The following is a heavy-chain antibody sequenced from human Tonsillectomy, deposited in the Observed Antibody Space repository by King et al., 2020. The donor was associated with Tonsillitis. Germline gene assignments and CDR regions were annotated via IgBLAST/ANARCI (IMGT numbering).Heavy chain of an antibody. CDR3: ARVAIGDPGWYFDL. CDR1: GFTFSSYS. D-gene: IGHD2-21*01. Sequence: VQLVESGGGLVKPGGSLRLSCAASGFTFSSYSMNWVRQAPGKGLEWVSSISSSSSYIYYADSVKGRFTISRDNAKNSLYLQMNSLRAEDTAVYYCARVAIGDPGWYFDLWGRGTLVTVSS. J-gene: IGHJ2*01. CDR2: ISSSSSYI. V-gene: IGHV3-21*01.